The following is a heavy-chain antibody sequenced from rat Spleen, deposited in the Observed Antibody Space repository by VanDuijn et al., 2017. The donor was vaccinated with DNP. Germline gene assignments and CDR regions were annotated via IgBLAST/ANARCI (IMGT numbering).Heavy chain of an antibody. D-gene: IGHD1-11*01. Sequence: EVQLVESGGGLVQPGRSLKLFCAASGFTFSDYAMAWVRQAPGKGLEWVASITSSGGDSYYPDSVKGRFTISRDNVKSSLYLQMNSLRSEDTATYYCATHTTAIRYYWYFDFWGPGTMFTVSS. CDR2: ITSSGGDS. J-gene: IGHJ1*01. V-gene: IGHV5S23*01. CDR1: GFTFSDYA. CDR3: ATHTTAIRYYWYFDF.